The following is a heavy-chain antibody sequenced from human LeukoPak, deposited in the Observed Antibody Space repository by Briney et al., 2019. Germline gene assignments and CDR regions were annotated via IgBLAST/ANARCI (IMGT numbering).Heavy chain of an antibody. Sequence: SLKVSCKASGGTFSSYAISSVRQAPGQGLEWMGRIIPILGIANYTQKFQGRVTITADKSTSTASMELSSLRSEDTAVYYCARHGGYYYDSSGYYHDTWGQGTLVTVSS. J-gene: IGHJ5*02. CDR2: IIPILGIA. V-gene: IGHV1-69*04. CDR3: ARHGGYYYDSSGYYHDT. CDR1: GGTFSSYA. D-gene: IGHD3-22*01.